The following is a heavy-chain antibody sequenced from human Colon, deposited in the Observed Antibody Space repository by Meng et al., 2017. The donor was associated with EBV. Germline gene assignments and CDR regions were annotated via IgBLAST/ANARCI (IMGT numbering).Heavy chain of an antibody. CDR2: INHVGST. D-gene: IGHD2-15*01. CDR1: GGSFSDSY. CDR3: ASSDCSGGTCYLDC. Sequence: QGQLQQWGEGLLKPSETLSLTCTVYGGSFSDSYWTWIRQPPGKGLEWIGEINHVGSTTYNPSLKSRVTISVDTSKNQFSLKLSSVTAADAAVYYCASSDCSGGTCYLDCWGQGTLVTVSS. V-gene: IGHV4-34*01. J-gene: IGHJ4*02.